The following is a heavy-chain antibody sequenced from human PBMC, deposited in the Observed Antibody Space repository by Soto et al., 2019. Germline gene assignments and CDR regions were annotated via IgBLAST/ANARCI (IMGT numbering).Heavy chain of an antibody. CDR2: IYYTGGT. Sequence: QVQLQESGPGLVRPSETLSLTCSVSGGSVRSGSYYWAWIRQPAGKALEWIGHIYYTGGTHYNPSLATRVTMSIDISIRQLSLRLKSATAADTAVYYCARVRGGFGSGASSLIFDFWGQGVLVTVSS. CDR3: ARVRGGFGSGASSLIFDF. J-gene: IGHJ4*02. CDR1: GGSVRSGSYY. D-gene: IGHD3-10*01. V-gene: IGHV4-61*01.